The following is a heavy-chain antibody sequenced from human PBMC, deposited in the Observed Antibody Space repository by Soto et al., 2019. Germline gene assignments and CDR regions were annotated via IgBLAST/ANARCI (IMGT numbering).Heavy chain of an antibody. CDR1: GFTFHTYA. CDR2: ILGSGGT. J-gene: IGHJ4*02. Sequence: EVQLLESGGGLVQPGGSLRLSCAASGFTFHTYAMSWVRQTPGKGLEWISGILGSGGTYYADSVKGRFTITRDNSNKTLYLQMNVLRAEDTAMYYCEKDRQPDGFWPFNHWGQGTLITVSS. D-gene: IGHD3-3*01. V-gene: IGHV3-23*01. CDR3: EKDRQPDGFWPFNH.